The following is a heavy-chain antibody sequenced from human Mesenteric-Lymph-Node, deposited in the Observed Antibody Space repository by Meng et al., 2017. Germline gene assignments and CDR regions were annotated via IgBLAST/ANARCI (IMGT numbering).Heavy chain of an antibody. D-gene: IGHD6-25*01. CDR2: ISGSGGST. Sequence: GESLKISCAASGFTFSSYAMSWVRQAPGKGLEWVSAISGSGGSTYYADSVKGRFTISRDNSKNTLYLQMNSLRAEDTAVYYCAKDRSIAAIASQGSWGQGTLVTVSS. CDR1: GFTFSSYA. CDR3: AKDRSIAAIASQGS. J-gene: IGHJ5*02. V-gene: IGHV3-23*01.